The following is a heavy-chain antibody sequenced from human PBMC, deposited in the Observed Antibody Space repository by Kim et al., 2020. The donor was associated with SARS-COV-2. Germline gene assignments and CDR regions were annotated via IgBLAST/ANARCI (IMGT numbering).Heavy chain of an antibody. CDR1: GFTFSSYS. Sequence: GGSLRLSCAASGFTFSSYSMNWVRQAPGKGLEWVSYISSSSSTIYYADSVKGRFTISRDNAKNSLYLQMNSLRDEDTAVYYCEREVPFSYYEADWGQGTLVTVSS. CDR3: EREVPFSYYEAD. CDR2: ISSSSSTI. J-gene: IGHJ4*02. D-gene: IGHD1-26*01. V-gene: IGHV3-48*02.